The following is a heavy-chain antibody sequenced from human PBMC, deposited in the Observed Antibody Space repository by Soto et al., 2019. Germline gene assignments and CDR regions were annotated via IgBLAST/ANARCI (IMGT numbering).Heavy chain of an antibody. D-gene: IGHD5-18*01. Sequence: SETLSLTCTVSGGSVSSGSYYWSWIRQPPGKGLEWIGYIYYSGGTNYNPSLKSRVTISVDTSKNQFSLKLSSVTAADTAVYYCARDSDGQPLDYWGQGTLVTVSS. CDR2: IYYSGGT. J-gene: IGHJ4*02. CDR1: GGSVSSGSYY. CDR3: ARDSDGQPLDY. V-gene: IGHV4-61*01.